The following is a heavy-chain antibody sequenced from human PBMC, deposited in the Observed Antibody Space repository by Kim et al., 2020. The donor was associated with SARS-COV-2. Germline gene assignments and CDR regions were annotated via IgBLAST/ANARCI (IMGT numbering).Heavy chain of an antibody. D-gene: IGHD3-3*01. CDR3: AGYFLYSFDY. J-gene: IGHJ4*02. Sequence: KYDDAPVKGRFTASRDNAKNSLYLQMHSLRVEDTAIYYCAGYFLYSFDYWGQGTLVTVSS. V-gene: IGHV3-48*03. CDR2: K.